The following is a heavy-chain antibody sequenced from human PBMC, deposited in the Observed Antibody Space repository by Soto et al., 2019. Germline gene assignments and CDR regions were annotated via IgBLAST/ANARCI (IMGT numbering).Heavy chain of an antibody. CDR1: GGTFSSYA. J-gene: IGHJ6*02. CDR2: IIPIFGTA. CDR3: ARAYCSSTSCRRYYYYYYGMDV. D-gene: IGHD2-2*01. Sequence: SVKVSFKASGGTFSSYAISWVRQAPGQGLEWMGGIIPIFGTANYAQKFQGRVTITADESTSTAYMELSSLRSEDTAVYYCARAYCSSTSCRRYYYYYYGMDVWGQGTTVTVSS. V-gene: IGHV1-69*13.